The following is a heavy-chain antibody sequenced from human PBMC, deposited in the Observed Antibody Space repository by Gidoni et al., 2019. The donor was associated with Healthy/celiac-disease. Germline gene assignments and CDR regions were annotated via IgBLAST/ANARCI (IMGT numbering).Heavy chain of an antibody. D-gene: IGHD2-8*02. CDR3: AKDQYCTGGVCYYYYYYYGMDV. Sequence: QVQLVESGGGVVQPGRSLRLSCAASGFTFSSYGMHWVRQAPGKGLEWVAVISYDGSNKYYADSVKGRFTISRDNSKNTLYLQMNSLRAEDTAVYYCAKDQYCTGGVCYYYYYYYGMDVWGQGTTVTVSS. J-gene: IGHJ6*02. V-gene: IGHV3-30*18. CDR2: ISYDGSNK. CDR1: GFTFSSYG.